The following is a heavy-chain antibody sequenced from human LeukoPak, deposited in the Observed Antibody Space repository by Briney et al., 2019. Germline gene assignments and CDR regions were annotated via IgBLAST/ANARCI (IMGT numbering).Heavy chain of an antibody. D-gene: IGHD3-9*01. CDR2: INHSGST. J-gene: IGHJ4*02. V-gene: IGHV4-34*01. Sequence: SETLSLTCAVYGGSFSGYYWSWIRQPPGKGLEWIGEINHSGSTNYNPSLKSRVTISVDTSKNQFSLKLSSVTATDTAVYYCASGDYDILTGYYRPMVYWGQGTLVTVSS. CDR3: ASGDYDILTGYYRPMVY. CDR1: GGSFSGYY.